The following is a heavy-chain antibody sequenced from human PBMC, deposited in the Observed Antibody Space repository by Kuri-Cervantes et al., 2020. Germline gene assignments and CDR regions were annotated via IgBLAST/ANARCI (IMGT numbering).Heavy chain of an antibody. CDR2: IYYSGST. CDR1: GGSVSSGCYY. D-gene: IGHD6-19*01. CDR3: ARRVAVSSAVH. J-gene: IGHJ4*02. Sequence: SETLSLTCTVSGGSVSSGCYYSSWIRQPPGKGLEWIAYIYYSGSTNYNPSLKSRVTISVDTSKNQFSLKLSSVTAADTAVYYCARRVAVSSAVHWGLGTLVTVSS. V-gene: IGHV4-61*01.